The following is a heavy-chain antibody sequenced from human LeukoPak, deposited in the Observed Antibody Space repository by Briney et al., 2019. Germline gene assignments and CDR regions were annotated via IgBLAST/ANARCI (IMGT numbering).Heavy chain of an antibody. CDR1: GYSISRGYY. J-gene: IGHJ4*02. V-gene: IGHV4-38-2*01. CDR2: IYHTGST. CDR3: ARAGWIITSGIDY. Sequence: PSETLSLTCGVSGYSISRGYYWAWIRQPPGKGLEWIGTIYHTGSTYYTPSLGSRVTISVDTSKNELSLNLNSVTAADTAGYYCARAGWIITSGIDYWGQGALVTVSS. D-gene: IGHD3-10*01.